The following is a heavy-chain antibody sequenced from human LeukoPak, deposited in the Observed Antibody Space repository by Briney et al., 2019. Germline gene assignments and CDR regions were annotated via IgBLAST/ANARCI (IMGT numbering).Heavy chain of an antibody. D-gene: IGHD4-11*01. J-gene: IGHJ5*02. Sequence: PSETLSLTCTVSGGSISSYYLSWIRQPPGKGLEWIGYIYYSGSTNYNPSLKSRVTISVDTSKNQFSLKLSPVTAADTAVYYCAREHSNYVRNNWFDPWGQGTLVTVSS. V-gene: IGHV4-59*01. CDR1: GGSISSYY. CDR2: IYYSGST. CDR3: AREHSNYVRNNWFDP.